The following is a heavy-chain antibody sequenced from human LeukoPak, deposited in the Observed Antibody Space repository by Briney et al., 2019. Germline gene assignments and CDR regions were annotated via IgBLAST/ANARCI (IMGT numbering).Heavy chain of an antibody. D-gene: IGHD3-10*01. CDR1: GFTFSSYA. V-gene: IGHV3-30*04. J-gene: IGHJ4*02. CDR2: ISYDGSNK. CDR3: AKGGELTSYYFDY. Sequence: PGRSLRLSCAASGFTFSSYAMHWVRQAPGKGLEWVAVISYDGSNKYYADSVKGRFTISRDNSKNTLYLQMNGLRAEDTAVYYCAKGGELTSYYFDYWGQGTLVTVSS.